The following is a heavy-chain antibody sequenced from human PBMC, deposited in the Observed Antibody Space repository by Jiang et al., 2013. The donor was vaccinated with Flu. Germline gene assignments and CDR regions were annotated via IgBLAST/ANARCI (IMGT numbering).Heavy chain of an antibody. J-gene: IGHJ5*02. CDR2: IIPIFGTA. D-gene: IGHD3-10*01. Sequence: QLAESGAEVKKPGSSVKVSCKASGGTFSSYAISWVRQAPGQGLEWMGGIIPIFGTANYAQKFQGRVTITADESTSTAYMELSSLRSEDTAVYYCARRPRFGFGELLSYDWFDPWGQGTLVTVSS. V-gene: IGHV1-69*01. CDR3: ARRPRFGFGELLSYDWFDP. CDR1: GGTFSSYA.